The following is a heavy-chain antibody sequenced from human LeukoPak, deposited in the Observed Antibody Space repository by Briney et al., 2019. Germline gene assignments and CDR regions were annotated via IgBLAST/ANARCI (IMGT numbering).Heavy chain of an antibody. Sequence: GASVKVSCKASGYTFTSYDINWVRQATGQGLEWMGWMNPNSGNTGYAQKFQGRVTMTRNTSISTAYMELSSLRSEDTAVYYCARGRGFRYYGSGSYYPLKYWGQGTLVTVSS. D-gene: IGHD3-10*01. J-gene: IGHJ4*02. V-gene: IGHV1-8*01. CDR2: MNPNSGNT. CDR3: ARGRGFRYYGSGSYYPLKY. CDR1: GYTFTSYD.